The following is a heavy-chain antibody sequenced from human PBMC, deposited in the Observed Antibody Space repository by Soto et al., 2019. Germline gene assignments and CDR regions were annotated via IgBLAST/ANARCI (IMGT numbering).Heavy chain of an antibody. Sequence: ASVKVSCKASGYPFTGPYIYWVRQAPGQGLEWMGWINPSSGGTEFAEKFQGRVTVTRDTSIRTVFLELNSLTSDDTGVYFCARDLAKGGGSAGFDYWGQGTLVTVSS. V-gene: IGHV1-2*02. D-gene: IGHD1-26*01. CDR3: ARDLAKGGGSAGFDY. CDR1: GYPFTGPY. J-gene: IGHJ4*02. CDR2: INPSSGGT.